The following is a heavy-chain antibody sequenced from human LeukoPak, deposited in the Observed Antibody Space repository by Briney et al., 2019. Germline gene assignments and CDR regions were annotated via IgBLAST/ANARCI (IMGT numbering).Heavy chain of an antibody. V-gene: IGHV4-59*08. CDR2: IYYSGST. CDR3: ARSPDAMAVAGTYDY. CDR1: GGSISSYY. Sequence: SETLSLTCTVSGGSISSYYWSWIRQPPGKGLEWIGYIYYSGSTNYNPSLKSRVTISVDTSKNQFSLKLSSVTAADTAVYYCARSPDAMAVAGTYDYWGQGTLVTVSS. D-gene: IGHD6-19*01. J-gene: IGHJ4*02.